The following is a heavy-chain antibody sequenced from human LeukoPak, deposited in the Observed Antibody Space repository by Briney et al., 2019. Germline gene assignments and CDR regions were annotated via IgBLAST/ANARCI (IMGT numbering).Heavy chain of an antibody. CDR2: IYYSGST. CDR1: GGSISSSSYY. Sequence: SGTLSLTCAVSGGSISSSSYYWGWIRQPPGKGLEWIGSIYYSGSTYYNPSLKSRVTISVDTSKNQFSLKLSSVTAADTAVYYCARRGGFRHLDQRAFDIWGQGTMVTVSS. CDR3: ARRGGFRHLDQRAFDI. V-gene: IGHV4-39*01. J-gene: IGHJ3*02. D-gene: IGHD1/OR15-1a*01.